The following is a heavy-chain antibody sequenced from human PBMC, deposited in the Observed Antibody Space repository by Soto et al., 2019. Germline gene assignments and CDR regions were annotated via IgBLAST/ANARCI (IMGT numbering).Heavy chain of an antibody. Sequence: PGGSLRLSCAASGFTFSSYSMNWVRQAPGKGLEWVSSISSSSSYIYYADSVKGRFTISRDNAKNSLYLQMNSLRAEGTAVYYCAREVDDYVWGSYRYLDYWGQGTLVTVSS. CDR2: ISSSSSYI. CDR1: GFTFSSYS. V-gene: IGHV3-21*01. D-gene: IGHD3-16*02. CDR3: AREVDDYVWGSYRYLDY. J-gene: IGHJ4*02.